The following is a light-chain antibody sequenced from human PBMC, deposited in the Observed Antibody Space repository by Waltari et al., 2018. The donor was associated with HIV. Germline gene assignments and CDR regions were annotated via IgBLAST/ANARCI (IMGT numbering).Light chain of an antibody. CDR2: EVS. J-gene: IGLJ2*01. CDR1: SSDVGGYHL. Sequence: QSALTQPASASGSPGQSITISCTGTSSDVGGYHLVSWYQQPPGKAPKLMIYEVSKRPSGVSNRFSGSKSGNTASLTISGLQAEDEADYYCCAYAGSTTYVIFGGGTKLTVL. V-gene: IGLV2-23*02. CDR3: CAYAGSTTYVI.